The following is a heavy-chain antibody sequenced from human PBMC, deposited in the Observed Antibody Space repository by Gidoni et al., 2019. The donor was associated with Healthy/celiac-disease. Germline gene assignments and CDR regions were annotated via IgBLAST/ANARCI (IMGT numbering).Heavy chain of an antibody. Sequence: QVQLQQWGAGRLKPSETLSLTCAVYGGSFSGYYWSWIRQPPGKGLEWIVEINHSGSTNYNPSLKSRVTISVDTSKNQFSLKLSSVTAADTAVYYCARGDIVVVVAAREAHYYMDVWGKGTTVTVSS. D-gene: IGHD2-15*01. CDR3: ARGDIVVVVAAREAHYYMDV. V-gene: IGHV4-34*01. CDR1: GGSFSGYY. J-gene: IGHJ6*03. CDR2: INHSGST.